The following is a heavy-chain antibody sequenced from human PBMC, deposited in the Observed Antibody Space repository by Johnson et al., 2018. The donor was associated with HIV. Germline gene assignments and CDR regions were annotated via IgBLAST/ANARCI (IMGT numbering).Heavy chain of an antibody. CDR1: GITVSSSY. V-gene: IGHV3-30*14. Sequence: QMLLVESGGGLVQPGGSLRLSCAASGITVSSSYMSWVRQAPGKGLEWVAVISYGESNEYYTRSVKGRFTISSDNSKNMLFLQINSLRVEDTAVYYCARVRVGAFDIWGQGTMVTVSS. CDR2: ISYGESNE. J-gene: IGHJ3*02. CDR3: ARVRVGAFDI. D-gene: IGHD1-26*01.